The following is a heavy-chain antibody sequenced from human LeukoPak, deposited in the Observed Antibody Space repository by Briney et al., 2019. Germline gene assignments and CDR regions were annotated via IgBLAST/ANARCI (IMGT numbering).Heavy chain of an antibody. Sequence: ASVKVSCKASGYTFTSYGISWVRQAPGQGLEWMGWISAYYGNTNYAQKLQGRVTMTTDTSTSTAYMELRSLRSDDTAVYYCARDRDYDILTGFENWFDPWGQGTLVTVSS. D-gene: IGHD3-9*01. V-gene: IGHV1-18*04. CDR3: ARDRDYDILTGFENWFDP. CDR1: GYTFTSYG. CDR2: ISAYYGNT. J-gene: IGHJ5*02.